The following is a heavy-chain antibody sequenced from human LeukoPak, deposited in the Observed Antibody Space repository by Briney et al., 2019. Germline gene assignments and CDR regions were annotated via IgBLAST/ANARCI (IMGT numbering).Heavy chain of an antibody. V-gene: IGHV3-30-3*01. CDR1: GFTFSSYA. J-gene: IGHJ4*02. CDR3: ARVDSSGWYFMGH. D-gene: IGHD6-19*01. Sequence: GRSLRLSCAASGFTFSSYAMHWVRQAPGKGLEWVTVISYDGSNKYYADSVKGRFTISRDNSKNTLYLQMNSLRAEDTAVYYCARVDSSGWYFMGHWGQGTLVTVSS. CDR2: ISYDGSNK.